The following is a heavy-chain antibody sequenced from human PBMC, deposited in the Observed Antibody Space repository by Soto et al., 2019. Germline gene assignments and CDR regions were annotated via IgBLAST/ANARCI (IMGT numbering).Heavy chain of an antibody. CDR1: GGTFFSYA. CDR3: AAAVWRGYSEYYYGMDV. CDR2: TIPIFSTT. D-gene: IGHD3-3*01. J-gene: IGHJ6*02. V-gene: IGHV1-69*01. Sequence: QVQLVQSGAEVRKPGSSVTVSCKAFGGTFFSYAFSWVRQAPGQGLEWMGGTIPIFSTTHYAQNFQGRVTITADGSTSTAYMELSSLRSEDTAVYYCAAAVWRGYSEYYYGMDVWGLGTTVTVSS.